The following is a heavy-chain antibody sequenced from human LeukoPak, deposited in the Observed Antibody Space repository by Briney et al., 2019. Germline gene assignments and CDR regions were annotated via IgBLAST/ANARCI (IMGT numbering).Heavy chain of an antibody. CDR3: ARRHYYGSGSYDY. CDR2: INHSGST. J-gene: IGHJ4*02. CDR1: GGSFSGYY. V-gene: IGHV4-34*01. Sequence: SETLSLTCAVYGGSFSGYYWSWIRQPPGKGLEWIGEINHSGSTNYNPSLKSRVTISVDMSKNQFSLKLSSVTAADTAVYYCARRHYYGSGSYDYWGQGTLVTVSS. D-gene: IGHD3-10*01.